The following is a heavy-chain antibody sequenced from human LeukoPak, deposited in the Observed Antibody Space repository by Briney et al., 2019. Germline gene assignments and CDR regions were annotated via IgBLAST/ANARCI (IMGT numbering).Heavy chain of an antibody. CDR2: IYYSGST. CDR1: GGSISSSSYY. D-gene: IGHD3-22*01. Sequence: SETLSLTCTVSGGSISSSSYYWGWIRQSPGKGLERIGSIYYSGSTYYNPSLKSRVTISVDTSKNQFSLKLSSVTAADTAVYYCARHRVDYYDSSGPNWYFDLWGRGTLVTVSS. V-gene: IGHV4-39*01. J-gene: IGHJ2*01. CDR3: ARHRVDYYDSSGPNWYFDL.